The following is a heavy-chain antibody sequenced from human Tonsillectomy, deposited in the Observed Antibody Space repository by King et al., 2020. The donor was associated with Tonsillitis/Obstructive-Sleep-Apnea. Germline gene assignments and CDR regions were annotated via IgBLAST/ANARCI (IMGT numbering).Heavy chain of an antibody. CDR2: ISSNGGST. V-gene: IGHV3-64D*06. D-gene: IGHD5-12*01. Sequence: VQLVESGGGLVQPGGSLRLSCSASGFTFSSYAMHWVRQAPGKGLEYVSAISSNGGSTYYADSVKGRFTISRDNSKNTLYLQMRSLRAEDTAVYYCVTTVVATIWPPFDYWGQGTLVTVSS. CDR1: GFTFSSYA. CDR3: VTTVVATIWPPFDY. J-gene: IGHJ4*02.